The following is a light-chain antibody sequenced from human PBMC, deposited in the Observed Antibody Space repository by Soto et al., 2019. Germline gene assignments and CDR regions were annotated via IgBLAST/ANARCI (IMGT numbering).Light chain of an antibody. CDR2: RSN. CDR3: ATWDDRMSGRV. Sequence: QSVLTQPPSASGTPRQRVIISCFGATSNLGSNYAYWYQQFPGRAPTLLIYRSNQRPSGVPDRFSGSKSGTSASLAISGLRSEDEADYYCATWDDRMSGRVFGGGTKVTVL. J-gene: IGLJ3*02. CDR1: TSNLGSNY. V-gene: IGLV1-47*01.